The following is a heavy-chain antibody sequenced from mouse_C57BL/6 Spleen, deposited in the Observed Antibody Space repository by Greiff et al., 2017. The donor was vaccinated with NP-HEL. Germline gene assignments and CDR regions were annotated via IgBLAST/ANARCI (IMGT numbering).Heavy chain of an antibody. V-gene: IGHV5-17*01. D-gene: IGHD2-4*01. J-gene: IGHJ4*01. CDR2: ISSGSSTI. CDR1: GFTFSDYG. Sequence: EVQVVESGGGLVKPGGSLKLSCAASGFTFSDYGMHWVRQAPEKGLEWVAYISSGSSTIYYADTVKGRFTISRDNAKNTLFLQMTSLRSEDTAMYYCAKDYAYAMDYWGQGTSVTVSS. CDR3: AKDYAYAMDY.